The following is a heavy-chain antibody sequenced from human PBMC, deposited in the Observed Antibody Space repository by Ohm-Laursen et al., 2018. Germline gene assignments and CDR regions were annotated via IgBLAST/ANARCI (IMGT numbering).Heavy chain of an antibody. J-gene: IGHJ4*02. CDR2: IAPDGGAK. D-gene: IGHD6-19*01. V-gene: IGHV3-7*01. Sequence: SLRLSCAASGPTFSNFWMSWVRQAPGKGLEWLANIAPDGGAKYYVDSVKGRFTMSRDNTKSSLYLQMYGLRAEDTAVYYCARDFGWGWDYWGQGSLVTVSS. CDR1: GPTFSNFW. CDR3: ARDFGWGWDY.